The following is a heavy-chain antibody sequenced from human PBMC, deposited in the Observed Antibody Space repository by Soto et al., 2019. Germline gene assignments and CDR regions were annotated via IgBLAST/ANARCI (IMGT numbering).Heavy chain of an antibody. CDR3: VRTSLVVAAATREDY. V-gene: IGHV3-74*01. CDR2: INSDGSST. Sequence: EVQLVESGGGLVQPGGSLRLSCAASGFIFSSYWMHWVRQAPGKGLVWVSRINSDGSSTSYADSVNGRFTISRDNAKNTLYLQMNSLRAEDTAVYYCVRTSLVVAAATREDYWGQGTLVTVSS. J-gene: IGHJ4*02. CDR1: GFIFSSYW. D-gene: IGHD2-15*01.